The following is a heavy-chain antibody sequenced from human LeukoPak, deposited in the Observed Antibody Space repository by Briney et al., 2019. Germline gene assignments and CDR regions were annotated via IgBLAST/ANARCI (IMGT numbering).Heavy chain of an antibody. CDR3: ARALGYCSGGSCTRGYNWFDP. D-gene: IGHD2-15*01. J-gene: IGHJ5*02. CDR2: IYYSGST. V-gene: IGHV4-39*01. CDR1: GGSISSGGYY. Sequence: SETLSLNCTVSGGSISSGGYYWGWIRQPPGKGLEWIGSIYYSGSTYYNPSLKSRVTISVDTSKNQFSLKLSFVTTADTAVYYCARALGYCSGGSCTRGYNWFDPWGQGTLVTVPS.